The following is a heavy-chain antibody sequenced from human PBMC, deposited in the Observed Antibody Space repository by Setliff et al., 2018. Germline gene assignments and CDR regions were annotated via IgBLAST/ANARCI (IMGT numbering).Heavy chain of an antibody. CDR3: VRDLHWGFDY. D-gene: IGHD7-27*01. V-gene: IGHV3-48*04. CDR1: GFTFISYS. J-gene: IGHJ4*02. CDR2: ISSSSSTI. Sequence: PGGSLRLSCAASGFTFISYSMNWVRQAPGKGLEWVSSISSSSSTIYYADSVKGRFTISRDNAKNSLYLQMNSLRAEDTAVYYCVRDLHWGFDYWGLGTLVTVSS.